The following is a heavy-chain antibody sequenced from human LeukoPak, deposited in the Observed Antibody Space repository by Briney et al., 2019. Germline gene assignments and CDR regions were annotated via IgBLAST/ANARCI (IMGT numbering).Heavy chain of an antibody. J-gene: IGHJ5*02. V-gene: IGHV1-18*01. CDR2: ISAYNGDT. CDR3: ARLGVIPAPDH. CDR1: GYTFTSYG. Sequence: ASVKVSCKTSGYTFTSYGVTWVRQAPGQGLEWMGWISAYNGDTSSAEKFQDRVTLTTDTSTSTAYLELTTLTSDDTAVYYCARLGVIPAPDHWGQGTLVTVSS. D-gene: IGHD2-2*01.